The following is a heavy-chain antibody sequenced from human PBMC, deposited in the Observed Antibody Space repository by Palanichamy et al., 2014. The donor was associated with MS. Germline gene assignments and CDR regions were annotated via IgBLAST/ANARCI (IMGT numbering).Heavy chain of an antibody. D-gene: IGHD3-3*01. Sequence: EVQLVESGGGLVQPGGSLRLSCVASGFTFSNYAMSWVRQAPGKGLDWVSTIGSGGGSSYYADSVKGRFTISRDNSKNTLYLHMNSLRAEDTAVYYCAKDYYDFWSGHDYWGQGTLVTVSS. V-gene: IGHV3-23*04. CDR2: IGSGGGSS. J-gene: IGHJ4*02. CDR1: GFTFSNYA. CDR3: AKDYYDFWSGHDY.